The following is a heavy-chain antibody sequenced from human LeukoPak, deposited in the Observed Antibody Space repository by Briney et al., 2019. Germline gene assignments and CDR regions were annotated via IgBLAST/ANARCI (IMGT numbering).Heavy chain of an antibody. Sequence: GESLRLSCAASGFTFSSYEMNWVRQAPGKGLEWVSTISGSGASTYYADSVKGRFTISRDNSKNTLYLQMNSLRAEDTAVYFCAKGGRFQLLFLDYWGQGILVTVSS. J-gene: IGHJ4*02. D-gene: IGHD2-2*01. V-gene: IGHV3-23*01. CDR2: ISGSGAST. CDR3: AKGGRFQLLFLDY. CDR1: GFTFSSYE.